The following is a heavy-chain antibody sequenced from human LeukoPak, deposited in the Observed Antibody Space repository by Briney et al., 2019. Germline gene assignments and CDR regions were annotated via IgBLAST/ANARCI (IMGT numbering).Heavy chain of an antibody. J-gene: IGHJ5*02. D-gene: IGHD2-2*01. CDR3: VARGSSTGMPFDP. CDR1: GFTFSSYA. V-gene: IGHV3-30-3*01. CDR2: ISYGGSNK. Sequence: GGSLRLSCAASGFTFSSYAMHWVRQAPGKGLEWVAVISYGGSNKYYADSVKGRFTISRDNSKNTLYLQMNSLRAEDTAVYYCVARGSSTGMPFDPWGQGTLVTVSS.